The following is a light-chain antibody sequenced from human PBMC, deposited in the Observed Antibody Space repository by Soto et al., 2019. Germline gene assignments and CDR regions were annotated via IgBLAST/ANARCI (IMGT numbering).Light chain of an antibody. CDR3: QQRSDWLT. Sequence: EIVLTQSPVTLSLSPGDSATLSCRASRSISSSYLAWYQQKPGQAPRLLIYDASNRATGIPARFSGSGSGTDFTLTISSLEPEDFAVYYCQQRSDWLTFGQGTRLEIK. CDR1: RSISSSY. J-gene: IGKJ5*01. CDR2: DAS. V-gene: IGKV3D-20*02.